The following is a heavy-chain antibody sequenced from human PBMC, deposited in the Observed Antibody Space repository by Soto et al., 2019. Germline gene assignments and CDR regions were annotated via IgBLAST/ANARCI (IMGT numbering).Heavy chain of an antibody. CDR3: TKGNAFDP. V-gene: IGHV1-69*01. Sequence: QVQLVQSGAEVKKPGSSVKVSCKTSGGTFSSYVINWVRQAPGQGLEWMGAITPIFGTPNHAQKCQDRLSISADESTSTAYMELSSLRYEDTAIYYCTKGNAFDPWGQGSLVIVSS. CDR2: ITPIFGTP. D-gene: IGHD2-8*01. J-gene: IGHJ5*02. CDR1: GGTFSSYV.